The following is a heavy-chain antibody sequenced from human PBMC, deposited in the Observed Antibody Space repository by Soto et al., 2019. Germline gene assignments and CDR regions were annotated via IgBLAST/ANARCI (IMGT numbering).Heavy chain of an antibody. CDR1: GFTVSSNY. CDR3: ARAPIVGATLAFDY. J-gene: IGHJ4*02. V-gene: IGHV3-53*01. D-gene: IGHD1-26*01. CDR2: IYSGGST. Sequence: GGSLRLSCAASGFTVSSNYISWVRQAPGKGLEWVSVIYSGGSTYYADSVKGRFTISRDNSKNTLYLQMNSLRAEDTAVYYCARAPIVGATLAFDYWGQGTLVTVSS.